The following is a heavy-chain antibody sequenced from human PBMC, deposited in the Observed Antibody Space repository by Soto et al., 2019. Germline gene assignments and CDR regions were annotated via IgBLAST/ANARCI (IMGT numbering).Heavy chain of an antibody. Sequence: VQLVETGGGLIQPGGSLRLSCAASGFTVSSNYMNWVRQAPGKGLEWVAVIWYDGSNKYYADSVKGRFTISRDNSKNTLYLQMNGLRAEDTAVYYCARDTVAGQSDNCMDVWGQGTTVTVPS. CDR3: ARDTVAGQSDNCMDV. J-gene: IGHJ6*02. D-gene: IGHD6-19*01. V-gene: IGHV3-33*08. CDR1: GFTVSSNY. CDR2: IWYDGSNK.